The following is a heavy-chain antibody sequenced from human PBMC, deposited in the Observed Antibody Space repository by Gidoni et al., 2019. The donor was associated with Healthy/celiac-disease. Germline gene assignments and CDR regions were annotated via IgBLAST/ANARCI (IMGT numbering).Heavy chain of an antibody. D-gene: IGHD4-17*01. CDR3: ARDRMTTVTATGY. CDR2: IRHSCGST. J-gene: IGHJ4*02. V-gene: IGHV1-46*01. Sequence: QVQLVQAGAEVNKPGAAVKVSCKASGYTFTTYYMHWVRQVPGQGLEGMGIIRHSCGSTSYAQNFHGRVTMTRDTSTSTVYMELSSRRSEDTAVYYCARDRMTTVTATGYWGQGTLVTVSS. CDR1: GYTFTTYY.